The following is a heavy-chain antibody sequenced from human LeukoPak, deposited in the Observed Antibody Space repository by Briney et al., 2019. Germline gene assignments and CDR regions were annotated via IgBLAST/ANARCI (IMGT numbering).Heavy chain of an antibody. D-gene: IGHD2-15*01. CDR3: ARRHGYCSGGSCSLRFDP. Sequence: PSETLSLTCTVSGGSISSYYWTWIRQSPGKGLEWIGFFHHSGSINYNPSFKSRVTISADTSNNHFSLRLTSVTAADTAVYYCARRHGYCSGGSCSLRFDPWGQGTLVTVSS. CDR1: GGSISSYY. CDR2: FHHSGSI. J-gene: IGHJ5*02. V-gene: IGHV4-59*01.